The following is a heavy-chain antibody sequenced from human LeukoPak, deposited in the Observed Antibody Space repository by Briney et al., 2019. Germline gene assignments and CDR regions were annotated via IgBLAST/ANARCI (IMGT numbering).Heavy chain of an antibody. CDR1: GYTFTSYG. Sequence: ASVKVSCKASGYTFTSYGISWVRQAPGQGLEVMGWISAYNGNTNYAQKLQGRVTMTTDTSTSTAYMELRSLRSDDTAVYYCARSLGYCSSTSCSFDYWGQGTLVTVSS. CDR3: ARSLGYCSSTSCSFDY. V-gene: IGHV1-18*01. CDR2: ISAYNGNT. J-gene: IGHJ4*02. D-gene: IGHD2-2*01.